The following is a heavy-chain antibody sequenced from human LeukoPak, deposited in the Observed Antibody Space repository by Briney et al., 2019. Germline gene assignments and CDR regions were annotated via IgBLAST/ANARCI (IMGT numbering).Heavy chain of an antibody. CDR2: INWNGGST. CDR1: GFTFDDYG. Sequence: GGSLRLSCAASGFTFDDYGMIWVRQAPGKGLEGVSGINWNGGSTGYADSVKGRFTISRDNAKNSLYLQMNSLRAEDTALYHCARGGYCSGGSCDWFDPWGQGTLVTVSS. D-gene: IGHD2-15*01. V-gene: IGHV3-20*01. J-gene: IGHJ5*02. CDR3: ARGGYCSGGSCDWFDP.